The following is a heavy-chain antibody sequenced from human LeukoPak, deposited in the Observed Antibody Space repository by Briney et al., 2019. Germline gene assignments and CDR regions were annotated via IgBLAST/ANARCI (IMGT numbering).Heavy chain of an antibody. J-gene: IGHJ4*02. Sequence: GASVKVSCKASGGTFSSYAISWVRQAPGQGLEWMGRIIPILGIANYAQKFQGRVTITADKSTSTAYMELSSLRSEDTAVYYCARSGAPGISFDYWGQGTLVTVSS. CDR1: GGTFSSYA. CDR3: ARSGAPGISFDY. V-gene: IGHV1-69*04. CDR2: IIPILGIA. D-gene: IGHD1-14*01.